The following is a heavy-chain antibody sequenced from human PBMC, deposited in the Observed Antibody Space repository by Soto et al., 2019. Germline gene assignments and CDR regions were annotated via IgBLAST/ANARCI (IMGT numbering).Heavy chain of an antibody. CDR3: AGASTDYDSSGYYDY. CDR2: VYYSGST. D-gene: IGHD3-22*01. V-gene: IGHV4-61*01. J-gene: IGHJ4*02. Sequence: SETLSLTCTVSGGSVSSGSYYWSWIRQPPGKGLEWIGYVYYSGSTNYTPSLKSRVTISVDTSKNQFSLKLSSVTAADTAVYYCAGASTDYDSSGYYDYWGQGTLVTVSS. CDR1: GGSVSSGSYY.